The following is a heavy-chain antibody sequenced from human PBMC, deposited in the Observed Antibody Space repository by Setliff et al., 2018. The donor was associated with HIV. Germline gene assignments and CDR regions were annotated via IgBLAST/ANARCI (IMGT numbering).Heavy chain of an antibody. CDR2: INPKTATT. CDR3: ARDLFGSWYTGSSGLAH. D-gene: IGHD2-2*02. J-gene: IGHJ4*02. Sequence: ASVKVSCKTSAYTFTDYFVHWVRLAPGQGLEWMGWINPKTATTYYAQDFQGRVTMTSDTSTSTVYMDLGRLRSDDTAVYYCARDLFGSWYTGSSGLAHWGQGTLVTVSS. CDR1: AYTFTDYF. V-gene: IGHV1-2*02.